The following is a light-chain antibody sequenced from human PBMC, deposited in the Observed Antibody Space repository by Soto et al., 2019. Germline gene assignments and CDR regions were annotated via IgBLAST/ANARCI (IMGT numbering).Light chain of an antibody. J-gene: IGKJ1*01. V-gene: IGKV1-5*03. CDR2: KAS. CDR3: QQYGSYST. CDR1: QSINSW. Sequence: DIQMTQSPSTLSASVGDRVTITSRASQSINSWLAWYQQKPGKAPKLLIYKASILESGVPSRFSGSGFATEFTLTISSLQPDDFATYYCQQYGSYSTFGQGTRVEIK.